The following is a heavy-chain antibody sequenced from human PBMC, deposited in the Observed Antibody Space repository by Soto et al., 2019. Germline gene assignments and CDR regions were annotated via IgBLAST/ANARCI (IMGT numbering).Heavy chain of an antibody. Sequence: GGSLRLSCAASGFTFSSYGMHWVRQAPGKGLEWVAVISYDGSNKYYADSVKGRFTISRDNSKNTLYLQMNSLRAEDTAVYYCAKDQGGATPYFDYWGQGTLVTVSS. J-gene: IGHJ4*02. D-gene: IGHD1-26*01. CDR1: GFTFSSYG. V-gene: IGHV3-30*18. CDR3: AKDQGGATPYFDY. CDR2: ISYDGSNK.